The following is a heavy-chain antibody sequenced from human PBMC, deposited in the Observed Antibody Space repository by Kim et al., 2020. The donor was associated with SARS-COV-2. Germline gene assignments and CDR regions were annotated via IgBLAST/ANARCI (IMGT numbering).Heavy chain of an antibody. Sequence: GGSLRLSCEASGFRSSNYWMSWVRQAPGKGLEWVATINRDGSLTFYLDSVRGRFTISRDNSKNSLSLQMNSLRVEDTAVYFSARLRGAETIYDSWGQG. J-gene: IGHJ4*02. CDR3: ARLRGAETIYDS. D-gene: IGHD1-26*01. V-gene: IGHV3-7*01. CDR2: INRDGSLT. CDR1: GFRSSNYW.